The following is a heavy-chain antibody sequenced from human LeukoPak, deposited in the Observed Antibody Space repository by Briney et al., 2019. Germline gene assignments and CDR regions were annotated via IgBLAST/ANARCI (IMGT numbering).Heavy chain of an antibody. CDR2: INPSGGST. D-gene: IGHD6-6*01. J-gene: IGHJ4*02. CDR3: ARTAGRTFDY. V-gene: IGHV1-46*01. Sequence: ASVKVSCKASRYTFTSYFMHWARQAPGQGLEWMGIINPSGGSTSYAQKFQGRVTMTRDTSTSTVYMELSSLRSEDTAVYYCARTAGRTFDYWDQGTLVTVSS. CDR1: RYTFTSYF.